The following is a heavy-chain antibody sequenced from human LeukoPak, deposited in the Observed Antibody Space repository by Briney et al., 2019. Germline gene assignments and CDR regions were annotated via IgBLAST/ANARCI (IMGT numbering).Heavy chain of an antibody. V-gene: IGHV3-7*01. D-gene: IGHD5-24*01. Sequence: GGSLRLSCAASGFTFSGDWMSSVRLAPGKGLEWVANIKGDGSEKWYADSVKGRFTISRDNAQNSVHLQMNRLRAQDMAVYHCAMGEYRSRWLHPWGQGTLVTVTS. CDR3: AMGEYRSRWLHP. J-gene: IGHJ5*02. CDR1: GFTFSGDW. CDR2: IKGDGSEK.